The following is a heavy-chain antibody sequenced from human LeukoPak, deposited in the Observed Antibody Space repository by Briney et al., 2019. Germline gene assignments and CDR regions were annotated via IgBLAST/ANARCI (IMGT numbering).Heavy chain of an antibody. CDR3: ATQVGYSSGWTH. Sequence: GGSLRLSCAASGFTFSSYSMNWVRQAPGKGLEWVSSISSSSSYIYYADSVKGRFTISRDNAKNSLYLQMNSLRAEDTAVYYCATQVGYSSGWTHWGQGTLVTVSS. D-gene: IGHD6-19*01. CDR1: GFTFSSYS. V-gene: IGHV3-21*01. J-gene: IGHJ4*02. CDR2: ISSSSSYI.